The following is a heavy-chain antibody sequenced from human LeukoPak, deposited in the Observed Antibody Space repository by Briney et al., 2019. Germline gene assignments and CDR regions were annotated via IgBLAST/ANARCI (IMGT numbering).Heavy chain of an antibody. CDR2: ITWNSGFI. J-gene: IGHJ4*02. D-gene: IGHD3-9*01. Sequence: GGSLRLSCAASGFTFHDYAIHWVRQAPGKGLEWVSSITWNSGFIGYADSVKGRFTISRDNAKNSLYLQMNSLRPEDTAVYYCARTYYDILTGYAAWYFDYWGQGTLVTVSS. V-gene: IGHV3-9*01. CDR3: ARTYYDILTGYAAWYFDY. CDR1: GFTFHDYA.